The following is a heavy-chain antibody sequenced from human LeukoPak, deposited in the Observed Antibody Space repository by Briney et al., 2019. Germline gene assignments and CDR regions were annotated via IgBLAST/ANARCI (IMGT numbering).Heavy chain of an antibody. CDR2: INHSGST. D-gene: IGHD5-18*01. CDR3: ARVGYSYVINDWSRTGLGAYPTKYYYHMDV. J-gene: IGHJ6*03. CDR1: GGSFSGYY. V-gene: IGHV4-34*01. Sequence: SETLSPTCAVYGGSFSGYYWSWIRQPPGKGLEWIGEINHSGSTNYNPSLKSLVTISGDTSKNPFSLKLRSVAAADTAVYFCARVGYSYVINDWSRTGLGAYPTKYYYHMDVWGKGTTVTVSS.